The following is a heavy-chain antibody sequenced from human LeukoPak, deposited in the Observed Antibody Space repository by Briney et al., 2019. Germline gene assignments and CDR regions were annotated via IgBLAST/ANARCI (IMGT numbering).Heavy chain of an antibody. Sequence: GGSLRLSCAASGFTFSSYSMNWVRQAPGKGLEWVSSISSSSSYIYYADSVKGRFTISRDNAKNSLYLQMNSLRAEDTAVYYCASSAYYYGSGSYNWFDPWGQGTLVTVSS. J-gene: IGHJ5*02. CDR2: ISSSSSYI. V-gene: IGHV3-21*01. CDR3: ASSAYYYGSGSYNWFDP. CDR1: GFTFSSYS. D-gene: IGHD3-10*01.